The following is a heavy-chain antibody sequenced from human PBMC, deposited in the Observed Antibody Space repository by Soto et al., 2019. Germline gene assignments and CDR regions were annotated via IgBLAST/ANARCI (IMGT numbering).Heavy chain of an antibody. CDR2: TNSDGSSS. J-gene: IGHJ4*02. Sequence: EVQLVESGGGLVQPGGSLRLSCAVSGFTFSTYWMHWVRQAPGKGRVWVSRTNSDGSSSNYADSVKGRFTISRDNAKNTLYLQMDSLRTEDTAVYYCVRGAPFDYWGQGTLVTVSS. CDR3: VRGAPFDY. CDR1: GFTFSTYW. V-gene: IGHV3-74*01.